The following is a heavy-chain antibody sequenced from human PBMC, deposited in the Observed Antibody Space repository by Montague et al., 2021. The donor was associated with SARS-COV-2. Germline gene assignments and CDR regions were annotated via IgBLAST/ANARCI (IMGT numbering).Heavy chain of an antibody. D-gene: IGHD5-12*01. CDR1: GGSVNSTNW. CDR2: VYRTGGT. CDR3: ARTGAYDHFDY. V-gene: IGHV4-4*02. J-gene: IGHJ4*02. Sequence: SETLSLTCTVSGGSVNSTNWWSWARQPPGKGLEWIAEVYRTGGTMFNPSFRSRVTLSIDRSKNLFSLNLNSVTVADTAVYYCARTGAYDHFDYWGPGTLVIVSS.